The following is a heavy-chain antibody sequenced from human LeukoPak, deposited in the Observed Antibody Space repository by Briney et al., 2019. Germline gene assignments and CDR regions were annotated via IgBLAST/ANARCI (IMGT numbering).Heavy chain of an antibody. V-gene: IGHV3-33*01. CDR3: AMGAMGLYGCYILIVGVFY. J-gene: IGHJ4*02. CDR2: IWYDGSNK. D-gene: IGHD2/OR15-2a*01. Sequence: GRSLRLSCAASGFTFSSYGMHWVRQAPGKGLEWVAVIWYDGSNKYYADSVKGRFTISRDNSKNTLYLQMNSLRAEDTAVYYCAMGAMGLYGCYILIVGVFYCGQGTLVTVSS. CDR1: GFTFSSYG.